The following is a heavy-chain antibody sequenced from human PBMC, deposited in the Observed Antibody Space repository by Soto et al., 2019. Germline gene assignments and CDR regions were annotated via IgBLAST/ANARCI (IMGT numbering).Heavy chain of an antibody. CDR1: GGTFSSYA. D-gene: IGHD1-7*01. CDR2: IIPIFGTA. J-gene: IGHJ6*02. CDR3: ARGRITGTTSRLTNYYYYGMDV. V-gene: IGHV1-69*01. Sequence: QVQLVQSGAEVKKPGSSVKVSCKASGGTFSSYAISWVRQAPGQGLEWMGGIIPIFGTANYAQKFRGRVTITADESTSTAYMELSSLRSEDTAVYYCARGRITGTTSRLTNYYYYGMDVWGQGTTVTVSS.